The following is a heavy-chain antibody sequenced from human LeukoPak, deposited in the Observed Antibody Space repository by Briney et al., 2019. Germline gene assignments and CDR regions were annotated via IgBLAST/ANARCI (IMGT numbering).Heavy chain of an antibody. CDR2: ISSSSSYI. CDR1: GFTFSSYS. J-gene: IGHJ4*02. D-gene: IGHD3-10*01. CDR3: ARVELGELLPDY. Sequence: GGSLRLSCAASGFTFSSYSMNWVRQAPGKGLEWVSSISSSSSYIYYADSVKGRFTISRDNAKNSLYLQMNSLRAEDTAVYYCARVELGELLPDYWGQGTLVTVSS. V-gene: IGHV3-21*01.